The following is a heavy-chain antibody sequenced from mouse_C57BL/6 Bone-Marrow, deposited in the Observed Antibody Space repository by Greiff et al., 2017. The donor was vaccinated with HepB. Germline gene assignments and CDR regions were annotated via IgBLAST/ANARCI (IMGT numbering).Heavy chain of an antibody. CDR3: ASHPHYYGSSPPMDY. CDR2: IDPSDSYT. D-gene: IGHD1-1*01. V-gene: IGHV1-59*01. Sequence: VQLQHPGAELVRPGTSVKLSCKASGYTFTSYWMHWVKQRPGQGLEWIGVIDPSDSYTNYNQKFKGKATLTVDTSSSTAYMQLSSLTSEDSAVYYCASHPHYYGSSPPMDYWGQGTSVTVSS. J-gene: IGHJ4*01. CDR1: GYTFTSYW.